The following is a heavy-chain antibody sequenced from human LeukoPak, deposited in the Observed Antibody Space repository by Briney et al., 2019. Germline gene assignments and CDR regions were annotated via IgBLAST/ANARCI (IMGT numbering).Heavy chain of an antibody. Sequence: PRGSLRLSCAASGFTFSDYYMSWIRQAPGKGLEWVSYISSSSSYTNYADSVKGRFTISRDNAKNSLYLQMNSLRAEDTAVYYCARDKYGSGSPSFDPWGQGTLVTVSS. CDR3: ARDKYGSGSPSFDP. CDR2: ISSSSSYT. V-gene: IGHV3-11*06. D-gene: IGHD3-10*01. J-gene: IGHJ5*02. CDR1: GFTFSDYY.